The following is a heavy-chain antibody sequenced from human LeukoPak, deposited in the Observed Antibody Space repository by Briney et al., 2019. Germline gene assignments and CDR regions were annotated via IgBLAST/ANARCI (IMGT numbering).Heavy chain of an antibody. Sequence: PGGSLRLSCAASGFTFSSYGMHWVRQAPGKGLEWVAFIRYDGSNKYYADSVKGRFTISRDNSKNTLYLQMNSLRAEDTAVYYCAKGAEKYDFWSGYHDYWGQGTLVTVSS. CDR1: GFTFSSYG. J-gene: IGHJ4*02. CDR2: IRYDGSNK. V-gene: IGHV3-30*02. CDR3: AKGAEKYDFWSGYHDY. D-gene: IGHD3-3*01.